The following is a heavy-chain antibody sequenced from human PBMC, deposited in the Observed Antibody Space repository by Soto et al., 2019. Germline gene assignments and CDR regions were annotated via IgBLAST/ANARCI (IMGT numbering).Heavy chain of an antibody. V-gene: IGHV1-69*13. D-gene: IGHD3-10*01. J-gene: IGHJ3*02. CDR2: IIPIFGTA. CDR3: ASLVYGSGTSDDFDI. Sequence: GASVKVSCKASGGTFSSYAISWVRQAPGQGLEWMGGIIPIFGTANYAQKFQGRVTITADESTSTAYMELSSLRSEDTAVYYCASLVYGSGTSDDFDIWGQGTMVTVSS. CDR1: GGTFSSYA.